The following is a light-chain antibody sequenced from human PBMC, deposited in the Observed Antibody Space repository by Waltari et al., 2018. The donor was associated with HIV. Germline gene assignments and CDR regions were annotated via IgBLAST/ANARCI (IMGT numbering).Light chain of an antibody. CDR1: QSIGTW. CDR3: QQSDTWS. Sequence: DIQMTQSPSTLSASVGGGVTITCRASQSIGTWLAWYQQKPGKAPKLLIYKASSLEIGVPSRFSGSGSGTEFNLTINSLQPGDFATYYCQQSDTWSFGPGTKVEIK. J-gene: IGKJ1*01. CDR2: KAS. V-gene: IGKV1-5*03.